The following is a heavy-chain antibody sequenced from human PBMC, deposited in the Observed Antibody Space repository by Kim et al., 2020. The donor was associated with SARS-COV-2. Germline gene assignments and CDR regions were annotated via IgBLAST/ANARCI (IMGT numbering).Heavy chain of an antibody. D-gene: IGHD3-10*01. V-gene: IGHV3-7*04. J-gene: IGHJ4*02. CDR3: VRVCYYASGTYNNCHGY. Sequence: SLKGRFTISRDNAKNALYLQRDSLSAEDTAIYYCVRVCYYASGTYNNCHGYWGQGTLVTVSS.